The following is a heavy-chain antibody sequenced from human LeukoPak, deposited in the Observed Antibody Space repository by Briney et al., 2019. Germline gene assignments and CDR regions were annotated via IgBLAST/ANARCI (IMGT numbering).Heavy chain of an antibody. CDR2: ISYDGSNK. D-gene: IGHD3-3*01. J-gene: IGHJ6*03. Sequence: GGSLRLSCAASGFTFSSYGMHWVRQAPGKGLEWVAVISYDGSNKYYADSVKGRFTISRDNAKNFLYLQMNSLRVEDTALYYCTKDISYDFRSGYRCMDVWGKGTTVTVSS. CDR3: TKDISYDFRSGYRCMDV. V-gene: IGHV3-30*18. CDR1: GFTFSSYG.